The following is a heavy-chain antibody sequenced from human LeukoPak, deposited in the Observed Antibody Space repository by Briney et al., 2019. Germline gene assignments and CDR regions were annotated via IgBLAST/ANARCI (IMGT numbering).Heavy chain of an antibody. CDR2: INPSGGST. J-gene: IGHJ4*02. CDR1: GYTFTSYY. D-gene: IGHD3-10*01. V-gene: IGHV1-46*01. CDR3: AKGLVNYYGSGSYYDY. Sequence: GASVKVSCKASGYTFTSYYMRWVRQAPGQGLEWMGIINPSGGSTSYAQKFQGRVTMTRDMSTSTVYMELSSLRSEDTAVYYCAKGLVNYYGSGSYYDYWGQGTLVTVSS.